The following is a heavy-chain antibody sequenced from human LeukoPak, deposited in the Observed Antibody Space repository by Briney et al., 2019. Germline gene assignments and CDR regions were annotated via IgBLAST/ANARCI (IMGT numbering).Heavy chain of an antibody. J-gene: IGHJ6*02. D-gene: IGHD1-1*01. CDR1: GFTFSSYA. Sequence: GGSLRLSCAASGFTFSSYAMYWVRQAPGKGLEWVAAISYDGRDKYYADSVKGRFTISRDNSKNTVYLQMNSLRAEDTAVYYCASGTTGTTWSYGMDVWGQGTTVTVSS. V-gene: IGHV3-30*04. CDR2: ISYDGRDK. CDR3: ASGTTGTTWSYGMDV.